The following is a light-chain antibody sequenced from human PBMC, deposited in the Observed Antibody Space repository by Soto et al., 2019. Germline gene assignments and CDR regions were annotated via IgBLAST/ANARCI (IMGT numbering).Light chain of an antibody. J-gene: IGLJ1*01. V-gene: IGLV1-44*01. CDR2: SHS. CDR3: AAWDDTLNAYV. Sequence: QSVLTQPPSASGTPGQRVAFSCSGSSSNIGANSVNWYQHLPGTAPKLLMYSHSQRPSGVPDRFSGSKSGTSASLAISGLQSEDEGDYSCAAWDDTLNAYVFGTGTKVT. CDR1: SSNIGANS.